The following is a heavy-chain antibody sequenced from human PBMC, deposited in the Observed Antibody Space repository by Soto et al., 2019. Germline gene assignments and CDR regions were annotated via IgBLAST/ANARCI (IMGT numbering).Heavy chain of an antibody. Sequence: QMHLQESGPGLVKPSETLSLTCTVSGGSVTSDEDYWTWIRQSPGKGLEWIGYLSNSGSTGYNPSLKTRLSMSVDRSKNQFTLRLTSVPAADTAVYFCATESGSTYGYFDHWGQGTQVTVSS. D-gene: IGHD5-18*01. CDR3: ATESGSTYGYFDH. CDR1: GGSVTSDEDY. CDR2: LSNSGST. V-gene: IGHV4-30-4*01. J-gene: IGHJ4*02.